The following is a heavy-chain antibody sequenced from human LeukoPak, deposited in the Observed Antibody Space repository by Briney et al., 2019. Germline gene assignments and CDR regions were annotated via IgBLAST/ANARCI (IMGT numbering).Heavy chain of an antibody. CDR3: AGLGYSYGFDY. CDR1: GYTFTGYY. J-gene: IGHJ4*02. D-gene: IGHD5-18*01. V-gene: IGHV1-2*02. CDR2: INPNSGGT. Sequence: ASVKVSCKASGYTFTGYYMHWVRQAPGQGLEWMGWINPNSGGTNYAQKFQGRVTMTRDTSISTVYMELSSLKSEDTAVYYCAGLGYSYGFDYWGQGTLVTVSS.